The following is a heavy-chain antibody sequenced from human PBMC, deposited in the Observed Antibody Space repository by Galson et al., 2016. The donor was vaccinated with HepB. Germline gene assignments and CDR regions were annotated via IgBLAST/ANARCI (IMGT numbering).Heavy chain of an antibody. D-gene: IGHD4-17*01. CDR3: ARIPADFGDDYGMDV. CDR2: MNPHSGYT. J-gene: IGHJ6*02. Sequence: SVKVSCKGSGYTFISYDINWVRQAPGQGLEWVGWMNPHSGYTGYAQKFHGRVTMTWNTSINTAYMEVNNLRSEDTAVYYCARIPADFGDDYGMDVWGQGTTVTVSS. CDR1: GYTFISYD. V-gene: IGHV1-8*01.